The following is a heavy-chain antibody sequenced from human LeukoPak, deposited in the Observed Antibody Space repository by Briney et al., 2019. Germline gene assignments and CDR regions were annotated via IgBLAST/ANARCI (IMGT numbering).Heavy chain of an antibody. Sequence: SGGSLRLSCTASGFTFGDYAMSLVRQAPGKGLEWVGFIRSKAYGGTTEYAASVKGRFTISRDDSKSIAYLQMNSLKTEDTAVYYCTRDGIDYDILTGYYLGPDYWGQGTLVTVSS. V-gene: IGHV3-49*04. J-gene: IGHJ4*02. CDR3: TRDGIDYDILTGYYLGPDY. CDR1: GFTFGDYA. CDR2: IRSKAYGGTT. D-gene: IGHD3-9*01.